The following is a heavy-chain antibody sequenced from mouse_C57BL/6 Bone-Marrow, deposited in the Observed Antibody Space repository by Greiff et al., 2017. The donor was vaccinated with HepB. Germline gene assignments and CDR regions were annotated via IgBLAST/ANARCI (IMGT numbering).Heavy chain of an antibody. CDR3: ARSGLGLGLGLGFWGYYFDY. Sequence: QVQLQQSGAELVKPGASVKISCKASGYAFSSYWMNWVKQRPGKGLEWIGQIYPGDGDTNYNGKFKGKATLTADKSSSTAYMQLSSLTSEDSAVYFCARSGLGLGLGLGFWGYYFDYWGQGTTLTVSS. CDR1: GYAFSSYW. V-gene: IGHV1-80*01. J-gene: IGHJ2*01. CDR2: IYPGDGDT. D-gene: IGHD2-2*01.